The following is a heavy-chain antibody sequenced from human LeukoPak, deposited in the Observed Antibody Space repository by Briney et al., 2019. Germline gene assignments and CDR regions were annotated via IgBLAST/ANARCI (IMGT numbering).Heavy chain of an antibody. J-gene: IGHJ5*02. CDR3: AKGPYSGFS. Sequence: PGRSLRLSCEASGFTFSNYAMHWVRQAPGKGLEWVAVISYDGSNKYYADSMKGRFTISRDNSKNTLYLQMNSLRVEDTAVYYCAKGPYSGFSWGQGTLVTVSS. D-gene: IGHD1-26*01. CDR2: ISYDGSNK. CDR1: GFTFSNYA. V-gene: IGHV3-30*04.